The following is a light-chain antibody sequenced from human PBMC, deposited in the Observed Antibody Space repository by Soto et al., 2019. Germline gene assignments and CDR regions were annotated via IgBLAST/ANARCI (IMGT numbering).Light chain of an antibody. Sequence: DIQMTQSPSTLSASVGDRVTITCRASQSISSWLAWYQQKPGKAHKLLIYDASSLESGVPSRFSGSGSGTEFTLTISSLQPDDFATYYCQQYNRRLTFGGGTKVDI. J-gene: IGKJ4*01. V-gene: IGKV1-5*01. CDR1: QSISSW. CDR3: QQYNRRLT. CDR2: DAS.